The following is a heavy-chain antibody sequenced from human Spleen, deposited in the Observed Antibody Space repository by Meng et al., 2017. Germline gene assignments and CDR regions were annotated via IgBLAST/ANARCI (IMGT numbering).Heavy chain of an antibody. D-gene: IGHD6-19*01. CDR1: GGTFSTYA. V-gene: IGHV1-69*06. Sequence: RLVQSGAAVKKPVSSVKVSCEAYGGTFSTYAISWVRQAPGQGLEWMGGIIPTLGTSNYAQKLQGRVTMTTDTSTSTAYMELRSLRSDDTAVYYCAREGAVAATNWFDPWGQGTLVTVPS. CDR2: IIPTLGTS. J-gene: IGHJ5*02. CDR3: AREGAVAATNWFDP.